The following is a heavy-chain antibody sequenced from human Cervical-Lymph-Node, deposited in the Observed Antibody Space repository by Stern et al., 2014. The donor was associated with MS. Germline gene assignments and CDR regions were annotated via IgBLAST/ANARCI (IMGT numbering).Heavy chain of an antibody. CDR2: IYYSGSA. CDR1: GDSIRSYF. Sequence: VQLVESGPGLLKPSETLSLTCTVSGDSIRSYFWTWIRQPPGKTLEWIGYIYYSGSADYNPSLKSRVTMSVDTSNKQFSLKQSSVTAADTAVYYCARKADWGDYFDYWGQGTLVTVSS. D-gene: IGHD7-27*01. V-gene: IGHV4-59*08. CDR3: ARKADWGDYFDY. J-gene: IGHJ4*02.